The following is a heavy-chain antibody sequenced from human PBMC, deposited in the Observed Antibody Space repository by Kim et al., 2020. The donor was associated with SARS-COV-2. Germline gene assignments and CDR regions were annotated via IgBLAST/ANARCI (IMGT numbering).Heavy chain of an antibody. D-gene: IGHD3-10*01. J-gene: IGHJ4*02. CDR3: ARERGSGSSAFDY. V-gene: IGHV3-11*05. Sequence: YADSVKGRFTISRDNAKNSLYLQMNSLGAEDTAVYYCARERGSGSSAFDYWGQGTLVTVSS.